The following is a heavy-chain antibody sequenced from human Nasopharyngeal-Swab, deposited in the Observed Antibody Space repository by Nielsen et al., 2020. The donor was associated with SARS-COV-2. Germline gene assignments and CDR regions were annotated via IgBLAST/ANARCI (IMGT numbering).Heavy chain of an antibody. Sequence: SETLSLTCAISGDSVSSSSAARNWIRQSPSRGLEWLGRTYYRSKWYNDYAVSVKSRITINPDTSKNQFSLHLNPVTPEDTAVYYCARARGAYGDYYYYYYTDVWGKGTTVTVSS. CDR2: TYYRSKWYN. CDR1: GDSVSSSSAA. CDR3: ARARGAYGDYYYYYYTDV. V-gene: IGHV6-1*01. J-gene: IGHJ6*03. D-gene: IGHD4-17*01.